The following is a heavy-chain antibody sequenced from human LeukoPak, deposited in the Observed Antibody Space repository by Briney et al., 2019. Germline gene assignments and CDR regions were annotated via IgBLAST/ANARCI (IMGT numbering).Heavy chain of an antibody. D-gene: IGHD6-13*01. CDR3: ARDQQQLGWFDP. CDR1: GFTVSSNY. CDR2: IYSGGST. J-gene: IGHJ5*02. V-gene: IGHV3-66*01. Sequence: GGSLRLSCAASGFTVSSNYMSWVRQAPGKGLEWVSVIYSGGSTYYADSVKGRFTISRDNSKNTLYLQMNSLRAEDTAVYYCARDQQQLGWFDPWGQGTLVTVSS.